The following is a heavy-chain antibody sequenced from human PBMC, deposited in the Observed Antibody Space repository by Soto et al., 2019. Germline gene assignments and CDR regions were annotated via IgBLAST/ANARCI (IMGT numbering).Heavy chain of an antibody. CDR3: AKDPGDIVVVPALGGADYYYYYGMDV. CDR2: ISYDGSNK. V-gene: IGHV3-30*18. Sequence: GGSLRLSCAASGFTFSSYGMHWVRQAPGKGLEWVAVISYDGSNKYYADSVKGRFTISRDNSKNTLYLQMNSLRAEDTAVYYCAKDPGDIVVVPALGGADYYYYYGMDVWGQGTTVTVSS. CDR1: GFTFSSYG. J-gene: IGHJ6*02. D-gene: IGHD2-2*01.